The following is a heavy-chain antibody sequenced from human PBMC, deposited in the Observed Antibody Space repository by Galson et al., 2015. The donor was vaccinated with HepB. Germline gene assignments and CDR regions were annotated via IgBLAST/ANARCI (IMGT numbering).Heavy chain of an antibody. D-gene: IGHD3-3*01. V-gene: IGHV3-48*02. CDR3: ARDREWLLYGGYFDY. Sequence: SLRLSCAASGFTFSSYSMSWVRQAPGKGLEWVSYISSSSSTIYYADSVKGRFTISRDNAKNSLYLQMNSLRDEDTAVYYCARDREWLLYGGYFDYWGQGTLVTVSS. CDR1: GFTFSSYS. J-gene: IGHJ4*02. CDR2: ISSSSSTI.